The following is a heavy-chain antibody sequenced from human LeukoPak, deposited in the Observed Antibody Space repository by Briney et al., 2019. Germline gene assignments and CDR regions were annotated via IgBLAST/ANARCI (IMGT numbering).Heavy chain of an antibody. J-gene: IGHJ4*02. CDR2: IYYSGST. Sequence: PSETLSLTCTVSGGSISSGDYYWSWIRQPPGKGLEWIGYIYYSGSTYYNPSLKSRVTISVDTSKNQFSLKLSSVTAADTAVYYCARTSGYPVYYFDHWGQGTLVTVSS. CDR3: ARTSGYPVYYFDH. D-gene: IGHD3-22*01. CDR1: GGSISSGDYY. V-gene: IGHV4-30-4*01.